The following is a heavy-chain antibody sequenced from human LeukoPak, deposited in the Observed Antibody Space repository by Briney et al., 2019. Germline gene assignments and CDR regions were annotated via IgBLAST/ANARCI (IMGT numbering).Heavy chain of an antibody. CDR3: ARAYSDDILTGSDY. Sequence: GGSLRLSCAASGFTFRSHSMNWVRQAPGKGLEWVSSIRSSTSYRNYADSVKGRFTISRDNTKNSLYLQMNSLRAEDTAVYYCARAYSDDILTGSDYWGQGTLVTVSS. V-gene: IGHV3-21*01. J-gene: IGHJ4*02. CDR2: IRSSTSYR. CDR1: GFTFRSHS. D-gene: IGHD3-9*01.